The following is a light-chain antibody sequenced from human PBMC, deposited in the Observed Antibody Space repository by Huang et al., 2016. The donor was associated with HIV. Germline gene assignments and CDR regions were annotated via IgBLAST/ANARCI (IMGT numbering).Light chain of an antibody. V-gene: IGKV1-27*01. J-gene: IGKJ4*01. CDR2: AAS. Sequence: DIQLTQSPSSLSASVGDRVTIPCRASQGISNYLAWYQQKPGKVPKLRIYAASTLQSGVPSRFSGSGSGTDFTLTSSSLQPEDVATYYCQKYNSAPLTFGGGTKVEIK. CDR1: QGISNY. CDR3: QKYNSAPLT.